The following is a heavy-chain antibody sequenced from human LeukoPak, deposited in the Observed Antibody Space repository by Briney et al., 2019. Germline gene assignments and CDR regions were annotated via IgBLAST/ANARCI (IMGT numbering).Heavy chain of an antibody. V-gene: IGHV3-30-3*01. Sequence: GGSLRLSCAASGFTFSSYAMHWVRQAPGKGLEWVAVISYDGSNKYYADSVKGRFTISRDNSKNTLYLQMNSLRAEDTAVYYCARNRYYYDSSGPFDYWGQGTLVTVSS. J-gene: IGHJ4*02. CDR2: ISYDGSNK. CDR3: ARNRYYYDSSGPFDY. D-gene: IGHD3-22*01. CDR1: GFTFSSYA.